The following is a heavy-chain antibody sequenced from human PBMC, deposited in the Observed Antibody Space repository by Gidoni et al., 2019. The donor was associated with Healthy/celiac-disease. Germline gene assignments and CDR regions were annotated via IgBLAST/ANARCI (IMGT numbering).Heavy chain of an antibody. CDR3: ARVPYYDILTGPPSWFDP. J-gene: IGHJ5*02. CDR2: ISSSSSYR. CDR1: GFTFSSYS. D-gene: IGHD3-9*01. Sequence: EVQLVESVGGLVKPGGSLRLSCAASGFTFSSYSLNWVRQASGKGLEWVSSISSSSSYRYYADSVKGRFTISRDNAKNSLYLQMNSLRAEDTAVYYCARVPYYDILTGPPSWFDPWGQGTLVTVSS. V-gene: IGHV3-21*01.